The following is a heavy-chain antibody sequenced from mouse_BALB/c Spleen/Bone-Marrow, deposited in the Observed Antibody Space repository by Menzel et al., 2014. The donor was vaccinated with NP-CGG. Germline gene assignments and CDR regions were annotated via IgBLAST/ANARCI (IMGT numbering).Heavy chain of an antibody. D-gene: IGHD2-1*01. V-gene: IGHV1-80*01. CDR2: IHPGDGDT. CDR3: ARVYYGNLDY. Sequence: VKLMESGAELVRPGSSVKISCKASGYTFXNFWMNWVKQRPGQGLEWIGQIHPGDGDTNNNGKFKGKATLTIDKSSSTAYMQLSGLSSEDSAVYFCARVYYGNLDYWGQGTTLTVSS. CDR1: GYTFXNFW. J-gene: IGHJ2*01.